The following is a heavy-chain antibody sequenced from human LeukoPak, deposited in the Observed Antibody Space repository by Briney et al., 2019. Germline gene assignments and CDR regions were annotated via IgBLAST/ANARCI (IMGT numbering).Heavy chain of an antibody. V-gene: IGHV4-59*01. CDR1: GGSISPYY. D-gene: IGHD4-11*01. CDR2: IYYSGDT. CDR3: ARVAYSTPGYYYMDV. Sequence: PSETLSLTCSVSGGSISPYYWSWIRQPPGKGLEWIGYIYYSGDTNYSPSLKSRATMSVDTSKNQFSLNLNSLTAADTAVYYCARVAYSTPGYYYMDVWGKGTTATVSS. J-gene: IGHJ6*03.